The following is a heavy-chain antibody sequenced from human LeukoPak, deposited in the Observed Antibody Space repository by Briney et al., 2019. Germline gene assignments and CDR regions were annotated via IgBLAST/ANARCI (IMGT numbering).Heavy chain of an antibody. CDR1: GFTFSSYV. J-gene: IGHJ4*02. V-gene: IGHV3-23*01. CDR3: AKDRSSIAARGADY. CDR2: LTSSSDTT. D-gene: IGHD6-6*01. Sequence: GGSLRLSCAASGFTFSSYVMSWVRQAPGKGLEWVAALTSSSDTTYYGDSVKGRFTISRDNSKNTLYLQMNSLRAEDTAVYYCAKDRSSIAARGADYWGQGTLVTVSS.